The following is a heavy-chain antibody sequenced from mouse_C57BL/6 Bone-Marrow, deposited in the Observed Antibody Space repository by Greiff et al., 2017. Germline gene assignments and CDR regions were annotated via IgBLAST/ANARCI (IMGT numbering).Heavy chain of an antibody. CDR3: TTAAFDV. CDR1: GFNIKDGY. V-gene: IGHV14-4*01. CDR2: IDPENGDT. Sequence: EVQLQESGAELVRPGASVKLSCTASGFNIKDGYMHWVKQRPEQGLEWIGWIDPENGDTEYASKFQGKATITADTSSNTAYLQLSSLTSEDTAVYYCTTAAFDVWGTGTTVTVSS. J-gene: IGHJ1*03.